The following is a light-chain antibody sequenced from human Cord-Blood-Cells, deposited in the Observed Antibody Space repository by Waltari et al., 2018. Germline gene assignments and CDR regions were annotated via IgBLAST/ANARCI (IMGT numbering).Light chain of an antibody. V-gene: IGLV2-23*01. Sequence: QSALTQPASVSGSPGQSITISCPGTSSDVGSYNLVSLYQQHPGKAPKLMIYEGSKRPSGVSNRFSGSKSGNTASLTISGLQAEDEADYYCCSYAGSSTPYVFGTGTKVTVL. CDR1: SSDVGSYNL. J-gene: IGLJ1*01. CDR3: CSYAGSSTPYV. CDR2: EGS.